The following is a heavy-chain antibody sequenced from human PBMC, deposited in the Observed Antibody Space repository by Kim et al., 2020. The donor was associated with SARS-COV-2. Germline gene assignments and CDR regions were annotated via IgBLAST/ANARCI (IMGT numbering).Heavy chain of an antibody. CDR2: T. V-gene: IGHV4-59*09. CDR3: ARGGYYYGMDV. Sequence: TNSNPSLKSRVTISVDTSKNQFSLKLSSVTAADTAVYYCARGGYYYGMDVWGQGTTVTVSS. J-gene: IGHJ6*02.